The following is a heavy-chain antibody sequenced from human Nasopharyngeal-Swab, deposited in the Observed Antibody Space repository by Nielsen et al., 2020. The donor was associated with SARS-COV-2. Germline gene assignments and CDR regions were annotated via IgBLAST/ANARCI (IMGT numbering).Heavy chain of an antibody. CDR2: INPNGGST. D-gene: IGHD3-9*01. CDR3: ARGGRTFDWFTTH. Sequence: ASVKVSCKASGYTFTSYYMHWVRQAPGQGLEWMGIINPNGGSTSYTQKFQGRVTMTRDTSTSTVYMELSSLRSEDTAVYYCARGGRTFDWFTTHWGQGTLVTVSS. CDR1: GYTFTSYY. V-gene: IGHV1-46*01. J-gene: IGHJ4*02.